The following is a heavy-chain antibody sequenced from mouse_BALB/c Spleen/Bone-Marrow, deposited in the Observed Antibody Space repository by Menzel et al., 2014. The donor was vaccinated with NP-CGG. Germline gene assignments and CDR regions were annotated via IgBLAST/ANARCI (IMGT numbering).Heavy chain of an antibody. CDR3: AEITTAAYYVMDY. J-gene: IGHJ4*01. Sequence: EVQVVESGAELVKPGASVKLSCTASGFNIEDTYMHWVKQRPEQGLEWIGRIDPANGNTKYDPKFQGKATITADTSSNTAHLQLSSLTSEDTAVYYCAEITTAAYYVMDYWGQGTSVTVSS. D-gene: IGHD1-2*01. CDR2: IDPANGNT. CDR1: GFNIEDTY. V-gene: IGHV14-3*02.